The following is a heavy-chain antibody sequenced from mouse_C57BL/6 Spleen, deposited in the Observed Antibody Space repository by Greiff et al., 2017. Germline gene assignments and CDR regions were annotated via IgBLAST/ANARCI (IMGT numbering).Heavy chain of an antibody. Sequence: VKLQQSGAELVKPGASVKLSCKASGYTFTSYWMQWVKQRPGQGLEWIGEIDPSDSYTNYNQKFKGKATLTVDTSSSTAYMQLSSLTSEDSAVYYCARRMDYWGQGTSVTVSS. J-gene: IGHJ4*01. CDR2: IDPSDSYT. V-gene: IGHV1-50*01. CDR1: GYTFTSYW. CDR3: ARRMDY.